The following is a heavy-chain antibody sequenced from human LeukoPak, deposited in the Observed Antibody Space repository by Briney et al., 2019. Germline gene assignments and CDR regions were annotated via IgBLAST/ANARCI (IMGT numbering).Heavy chain of an antibody. Sequence: GGSLRLSCAASGLTFSNYAMNWVRQTPGKGLEWVSSLRASGGIAYYADSVKGRFTISRDNSKNTLFLQLNSLRAEDTAVYYCAKDFAAGGGTVFDYWGQGTLVTVSS. CDR1: GLTFSNYA. CDR3: AKDFAAGGGTVFDY. V-gene: IGHV3-23*01. J-gene: IGHJ4*02. D-gene: IGHD6-13*01. CDR2: LRASGGIA.